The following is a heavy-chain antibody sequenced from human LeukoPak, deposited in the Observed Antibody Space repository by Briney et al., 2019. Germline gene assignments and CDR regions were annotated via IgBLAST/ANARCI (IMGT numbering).Heavy chain of an antibody. V-gene: IGHV3-23*01. CDR3: AKEILDFWSGSHFDY. J-gene: IGHJ4*02. Sequence: PGGSLRLSCVASGFTFSIYTMAWVRQVPGGGLEWVSGISGDGVFAYYADSVKGRFAISRDNSKNTLYLQMNSLRAEDTAVYYCAKEILDFWSGSHFDYWGQGTQVTVSS. CDR2: ISGDGVFA. CDR1: GFTFSIYT. D-gene: IGHD3-3*01.